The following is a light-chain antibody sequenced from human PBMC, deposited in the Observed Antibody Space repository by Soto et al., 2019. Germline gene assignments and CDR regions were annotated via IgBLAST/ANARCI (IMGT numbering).Light chain of an antibody. Sequence: QSVLTQPPSASGTPGQRVTISCSGSSSNTGSNTVSWYQQLPGAAPKLLIYSDNQRPSGVPDRISGSKSGTSASLAISGLQSEDEADYYCQSYDNRLSRLLFGGGTKVTVL. CDR2: SDN. J-gene: IGLJ2*01. CDR1: SSNTGSNT. V-gene: IGLV1-44*01. CDR3: QSYDNRLSRLL.